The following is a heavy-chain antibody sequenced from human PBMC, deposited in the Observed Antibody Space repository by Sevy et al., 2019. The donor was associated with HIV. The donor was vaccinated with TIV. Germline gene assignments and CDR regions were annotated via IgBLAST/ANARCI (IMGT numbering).Heavy chain of an antibody. Sequence: ASVKVSCKASGYTFTSYDINWVRQATGQGLEWMGWMNPNSGNTGYAQKFQGRVTMTRNNSISTAYMELSSLRSEDTAVYYCASGIYYDSSGYYGYYYYGMDVWGQGTTVTVSS. D-gene: IGHD3-22*01. J-gene: IGHJ6*02. CDR3: ASGIYYDSSGYYGYYYYGMDV. CDR1: GYTFTSYD. CDR2: MNPNSGNT. V-gene: IGHV1-8*01.